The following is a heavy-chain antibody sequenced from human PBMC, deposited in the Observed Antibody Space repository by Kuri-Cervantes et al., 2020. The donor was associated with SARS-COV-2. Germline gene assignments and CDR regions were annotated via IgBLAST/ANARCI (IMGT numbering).Heavy chain of an antibody. V-gene: IGHV3-64D*06. CDR1: GFTFSSYA. Sequence: GESLKISCSASGFTFSSYAMYWVRQAPGKGLEYVSAISSNGGSTYYADSVKGRFTISRDNSKNTLYLQMSSLRAEDTAVYYCVKTLCPYCSGGSCSTPVIPRYGMDVWGQGTTVTVSS. J-gene: IGHJ6*02. CDR3: VKTLCPYCSGGSCSTPVIPRYGMDV. D-gene: IGHD2-15*01. CDR2: ISSNGGST.